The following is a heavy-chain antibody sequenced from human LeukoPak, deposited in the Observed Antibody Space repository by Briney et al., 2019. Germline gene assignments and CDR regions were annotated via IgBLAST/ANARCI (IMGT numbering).Heavy chain of an antibody. CDR1: GFTFSDYA. CDR2: IRSKAYGGTT. Sequence: GGSLRLSCTATGFTFSDYAMSWFRQAPGKGLEWVGFIRSKAYGGTTEYAASVKGRFTISRDDSKSIAYLQMNSLKTEETAVYYCTRYYDFWSGYYTHYYYGMDVWGQGTTVTVSS. J-gene: IGHJ6*02. CDR3: TRYYDFWSGYYTHYYYGMDV. V-gene: IGHV3-49*03. D-gene: IGHD3-3*01.